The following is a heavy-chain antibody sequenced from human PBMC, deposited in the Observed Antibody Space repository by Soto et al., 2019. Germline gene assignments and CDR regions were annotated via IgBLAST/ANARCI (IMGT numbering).Heavy chain of an antibody. D-gene: IGHD1-26*01. CDR1: GSTFNNFA. Sequence: QVVLLQSGAEVKEPGSSVWVSCQVSGSTFNNFAFSWERQSPGHGPEWMGGIVVDSNTAEYSQRFQDRVTITAETSTDTLYMELGSLTFEDTAVYYRSRAIKGWEVNYDFDFWGQGTLVTVSS. V-gene: IGHV1-69*06. CDR3: SRAIKGWEVNYDFDF. J-gene: IGHJ4*02. CDR2: IVVDSNTA.